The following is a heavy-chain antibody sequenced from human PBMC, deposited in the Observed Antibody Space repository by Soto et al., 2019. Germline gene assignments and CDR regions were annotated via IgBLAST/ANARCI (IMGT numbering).Heavy chain of an antibody. V-gene: IGHV3-30*18. Sequence: QVQLVESGGGVVQPGRSLRLSCAASGFTFSSYGMHWVRQAPGKGLEWVAVISYDGNNTDYGDSVKGRFTISRDNSKSTLSLQMNSLRPEDTGVYYCAKDAGSTEYFFASWGQGTLVSVSS. CDR2: ISYDGNNT. CDR1: GFTFSSYG. J-gene: IGHJ4*02. CDR3: AKDAGSTEYFFAS.